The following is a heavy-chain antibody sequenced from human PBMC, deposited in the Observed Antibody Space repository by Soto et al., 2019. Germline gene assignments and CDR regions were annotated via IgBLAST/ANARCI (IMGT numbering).Heavy chain of an antibody. CDR2: IYSGGST. CDR1: GFTVSSNY. J-gene: IGHJ5*02. V-gene: IGHV3-53*01. Sequence: PGGSLRLSCAASGFTVSSNYMSWVRQAPGKGLEWVSVIYSGGSTYYADSVKGRFTISRDNSKNTLYLQMNSLRAEDTAVYYCARSVDYYDSNWFDPWGQGTRVTVS. CDR3: ARSVDYYDSNWFDP. D-gene: IGHD3-22*01.